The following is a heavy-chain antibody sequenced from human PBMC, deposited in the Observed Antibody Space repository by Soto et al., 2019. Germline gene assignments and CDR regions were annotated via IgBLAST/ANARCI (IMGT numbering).Heavy chain of an antibody. Sequence: PSETLSLTCTVSGGSISSSSYYWGWIRQPPGKGLEWIGSIYYSGSTYYNPSLKSRVTISVDTSKNQFSLKLSSVTAADTAVYYCARSHPEGMGVWGQGTTVTVSS. J-gene: IGHJ6*02. CDR1: GGSISSSSYY. CDR2: IYYSGST. CDR3: ARSHPEGMGV. V-gene: IGHV4-39*01.